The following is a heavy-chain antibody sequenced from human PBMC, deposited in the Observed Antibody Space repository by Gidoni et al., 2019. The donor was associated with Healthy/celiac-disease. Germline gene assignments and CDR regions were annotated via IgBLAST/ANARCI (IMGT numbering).Heavy chain of an antibody. D-gene: IGHD6-13*01. CDR1: GGSISSSNW. CDR2: IYHSGST. CDR3: AREDGSSRANNWFDP. V-gene: IGHV4-4*02. J-gene: IGHJ5*02. Sequence: GGSISSSNWWSWVRQPPGKGLEWIGEIYHSGSTNYNPSLKSRVTISVDKSKNQFSLKLSSVTAADTAVYYCAREDGSSRANNWFDPWGQGTLVTVSS.